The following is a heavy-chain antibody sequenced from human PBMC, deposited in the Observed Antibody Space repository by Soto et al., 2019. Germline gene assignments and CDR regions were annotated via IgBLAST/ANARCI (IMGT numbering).Heavy chain of an antibody. CDR3: ARVLGRGGLYYHGMDV. CDR1: DGSISSAGYS. CDR2: IYNSGST. J-gene: IGHJ6*01. D-gene: IGHD3-16*01. V-gene: IGHV4-30-2*01. Sequence: QLQLQESGSGLVKPSQTLSLTCAVSDGSISSAGYSWSWIRQPPGKGLEWIGYIYNSGSTYYNPSISSRVTISIDRSNTQCSLRLSSVTAADTAVYYCARVLGRGGLYYHGMDVWGQGITVTVSS.